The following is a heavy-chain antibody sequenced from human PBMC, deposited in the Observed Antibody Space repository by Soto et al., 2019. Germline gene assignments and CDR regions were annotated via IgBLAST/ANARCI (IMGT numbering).Heavy chain of an antibody. CDR3: AKGNCFDSTGSHPYYYGMDV. J-gene: IGHJ6*02. CDR2: ISGNGGGT. D-gene: IGHD3-22*01. V-gene: IGHV3-23*01. Sequence: GGSLRLSCAASGFTFSSYAMSWVRQAPGKGLEWVSAISGNGGGTYYADSVEGRFTISRDNSRNTLYLQMNSLRDEDTALYFRAKGNCFDSTGSHPYYYGMDVWGQGTTVTVSS. CDR1: GFTFSSYA.